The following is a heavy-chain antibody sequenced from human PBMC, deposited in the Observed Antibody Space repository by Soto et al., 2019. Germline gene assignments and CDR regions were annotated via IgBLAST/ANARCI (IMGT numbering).Heavy chain of an antibody. CDR3: ARRRGFPYYYGMDV. V-gene: IGHV4-30-2*01. J-gene: IGHJ6*02. CDR2: IYHSGST. CDR1: GGSISSGGYS. D-gene: IGHD5-12*01. Sequence: QLQLQESGSGLVKPSQTLSLTCAVSGGSISSGGYSRSWIRQPPGKGLEWIGYIYHSGSTYYNPSLKRRVTISVDRSKNQFSLKLSSVTAADTAVYYCARRRGFPYYYGMDVWGQGTTVTVSS.